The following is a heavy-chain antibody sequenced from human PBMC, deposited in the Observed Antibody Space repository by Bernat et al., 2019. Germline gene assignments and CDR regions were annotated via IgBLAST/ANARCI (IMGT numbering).Heavy chain of an antibody. Sequence: EVQLVQSGAEVKKPGESLKISCKGSGYSFTSYCIGWVRQLPGKGLEWMGIIYPGDSDTRYSPSFQGQVTISADKSISTAYLQWSSLKASDTAMYYCARSSQHYDFWSGYMYAFDIWGQGTMVTVSS. J-gene: IGHJ3*02. CDR3: ARSSQHYDFWSGYMYAFDI. CDR2: IYPGDSDT. D-gene: IGHD3-3*01. V-gene: IGHV5-51*01. CDR1: GYSFTSYC.